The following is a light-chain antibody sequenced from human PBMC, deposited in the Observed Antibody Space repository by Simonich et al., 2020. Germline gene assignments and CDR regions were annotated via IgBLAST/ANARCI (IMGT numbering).Light chain of an antibody. Sequence: EIVLTQSPGTLSLSPGERATLSCRASQSVSSSYLAWYQQKPGQAPRLLILGASSRATGIPDRFSGSGSGTDFTLTISRLEPEDFAVYYCQQYGSSTGTFGQGTKVEIK. CDR2: GAS. CDR3: QQYGSSTGT. CDR1: QSVSSSY. J-gene: IGKJ1*01. V-gene: IGKV3-20*01.